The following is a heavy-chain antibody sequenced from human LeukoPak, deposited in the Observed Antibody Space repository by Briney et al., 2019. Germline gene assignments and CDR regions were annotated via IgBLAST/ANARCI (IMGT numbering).Heavy chain of an antibody. D-gene: IGHD6-13*01. V-gene: IGHV4-34*01. J-gene: IGHJ4*02. CDR3: ARGLYLTTRGGAAAGFLDY. CDR2: INHSGNT. CDR1: GEFFGGSY. Sequence: PSETLSLTCTVHGEFFGGSYWNWIRQSPGKGLEWIGEINHSGNTSYNPSLKSRVTISVDTSQKQFSLRLSSVTAADTAVYYCARGLYLTTRGGAAAGFLDYWGQGNLVTVSS.